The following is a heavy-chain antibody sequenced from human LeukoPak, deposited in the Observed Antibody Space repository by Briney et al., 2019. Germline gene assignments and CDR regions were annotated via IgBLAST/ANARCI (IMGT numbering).Heavy chain of an antibody. D-gene: IGHD2-2*02. CDR3: ARAKEGYCSSTSCYTRAWIDY. Sequence: ASVKVSCKASGYTFTSYGISWVRQAPGQGLEWMGWISAYNGNTNCAQKLQGRVTMTTDTSTSTAYMELRSLRSDDTAVYYCARAKEGYCSSTSCYTRAWIDYWGQGTLVTVSS. J-gene: IGHJ4*02. CDR1: GYTFTSYG. V-gene: IGHV1-18*01. CDR2: ISAYNGNT.